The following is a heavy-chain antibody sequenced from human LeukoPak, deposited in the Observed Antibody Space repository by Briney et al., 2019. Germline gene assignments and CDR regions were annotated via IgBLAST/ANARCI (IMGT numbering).Heavy chain of an antibody. CDR2: IYYSGST. CDR3: ARGPPRSWDYFDY. V-gene: IGHV4-59*01. Sequence: PSETLSLTCTVSGGSISSYYWSWIRQPPGKGLEWIGYIYYSGSTNYNPSLKSRVTISVDTSKNQFSLKLSSVTAADTAVYYCARGPPRSWDYFDYWGQGTLVTVSS. D-gene: IGHD3-16*01. CDR1: GGSISSYY. J-gene: IGHJ4*02.